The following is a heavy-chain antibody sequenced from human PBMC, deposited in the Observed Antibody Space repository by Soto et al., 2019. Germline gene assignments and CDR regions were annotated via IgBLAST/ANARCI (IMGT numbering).Heavy chain of an antibody. Sequence: SETLSLTCAVYGGSFSGYYWTWIRQPPGTGLEWIGEINHSGSTNYNPSLKSRVTISVDTSKNQFSLKLTSVTAADTAVYYCARDKMTGLFDYWGQGTLVIVSS. CDR2: INHSGST. J-gene: IGHJ4*02. CDR3: ARDKMTGLFDY. V-gene: IGHV4-34*01. CDR1: GGSFSGYY. D-gene: IGHD3-9*01.